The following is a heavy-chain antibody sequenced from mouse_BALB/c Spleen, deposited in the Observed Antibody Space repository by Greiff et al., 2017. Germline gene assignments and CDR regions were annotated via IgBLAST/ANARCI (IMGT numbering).Heavy chain of an antibody. J-gene: IGHJ4*01. CDR3: ARWRGNYGDAMDY. V-gene: IGHV1S56*01. CDR2: IYPGNVNT. D-gene: IGHD2-1*01. CDR1: GYTFTSYY. Sequence: QVQLQQSGPELVKPGASVRISCKASGYTFTSYYIHWVKQRPGQGLEWIGWIYPGNVNTKYNEKFKGKATLTADKSSSTAYMQLSSLTSEDSAVYFCARWRGNYGDAMDYWGQGTSVTVSS.